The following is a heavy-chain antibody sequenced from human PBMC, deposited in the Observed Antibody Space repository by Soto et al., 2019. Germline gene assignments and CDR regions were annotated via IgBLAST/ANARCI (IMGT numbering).Heavy chain of an antibody. CDR1: GFTFSSYA. V-gene: IGHV3-23*01. CDR3: AAPQLISVPPDAFDI. J-gene: IGHJ3*02. Sequence: GGSLRLSCAASGFTFSSYAMSWVRQAPGKGLEWVSAISGSGDSTYYADSVKGRFTISRDNSKNTLYLQMNSLRAEDMAAYYCAAPQLISVPPDAFDIWGQGTMVTVSS. CDR2: ISGSGDST. D-gene: IGHD2-8*01.